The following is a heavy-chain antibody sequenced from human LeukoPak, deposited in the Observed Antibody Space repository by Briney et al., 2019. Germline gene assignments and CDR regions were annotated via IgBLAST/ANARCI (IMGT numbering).Heavy chain of an antibody. CDR3: ASLMTAVTIYDY. Sequence: GGSLRLSCAASGFTFSTYWMTWVRQAPGKGLEWVANIEQNGSEKFYVDSVKGRFTISRDNAKNSLYLQMNNLRAEDTAVYYCASLMTAVTIYDYWGQGTLVTVSS. D-gene: IGHD4-17*01. CDR1: GFTFSTYW. V-gene: IGHV3-7*02. CDR2: IEQNGSEK. J-gene: IGHJ4*02.